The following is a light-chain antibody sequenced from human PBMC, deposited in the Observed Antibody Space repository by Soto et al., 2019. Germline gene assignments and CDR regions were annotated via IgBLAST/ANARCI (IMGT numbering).Light chain of an antibody. CDR1: QGISSY. J-gene: IGKJ1*01. CDR2: AAS. Sequence: AIRMTQSPSSFSASTGDRVTITCRASQGISSYLAWYQQKPGKAPKFLIYAASTLQSGVPSRFSGSGSGTDFTLTISCLQSEDFATYYCLQYYSYPWTFGQGTKVEIK. V-gene: IGKV1-8*01. CDR3: LQYYSYPWT.